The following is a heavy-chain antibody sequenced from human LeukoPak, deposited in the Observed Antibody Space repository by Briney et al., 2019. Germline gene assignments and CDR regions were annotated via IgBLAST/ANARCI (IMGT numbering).Heavy chain of an antibody. D-gene: IGHD3-10*01. Sequence: SQTLCLTCTVSGGSISSGSYYWSWLRQPAGKGLEWIGRIFTSGSTKYNPSLKSRVTISVDTSKNQFSPKLSSVTAADTAVYYCARDVYGSGSGNYYYMDVWGKGTTVTISS. CDR1: GGSISSGSYY. V-gene: IGHV4-61*02. CDR3: ARDVYGSGSGNYYYMDV. J-gene: IGHJ6*03. CDR2: IFTSGST.